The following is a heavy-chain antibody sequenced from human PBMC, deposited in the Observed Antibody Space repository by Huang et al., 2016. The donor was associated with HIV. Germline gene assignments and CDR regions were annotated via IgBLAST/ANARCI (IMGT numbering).Heavy chain of an antibody. CDR1: GFNFGDYA. J-gene: IGHJ2*01. CDR2: VSWNRGSI. V-gene: IGHV3-9*01. D-gene: IGHD3-10*01. Sequence: EVHLVESGGGLVPPGRSLRLSCAASGFNFGDYAMQWVRKVPGWGPEWVAGVSWNRGSIGYADSGKGRFTISRDNANNSLYLEMSRLRSEDTALYYCAKDTQKWGVRWYFDFWGRGTLVTVPS. CDR3: AKDTQKWGVRWYFDF.